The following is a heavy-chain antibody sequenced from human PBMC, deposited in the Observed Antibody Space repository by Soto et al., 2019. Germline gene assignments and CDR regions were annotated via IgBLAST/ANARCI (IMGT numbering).Heavy chain of an antibody. CDR3: ARGDSTDCSPGVCSFFYNHDMDV. J-gene: IGHJ6*02. V-gene: IGHV1-2*04. D-gene: IGHD2-8*01. CDR1: GYSFTDYH. CDR2: INPKSGGT. Sequence: QVQLVQSGAEVKKPGASVKVSCKASGYSFTDYHIHWVRQAPGQGREWLGRINPKSGGTSTSQKFQGWVTMTTDTSISTASMELARLTSEDTAIYYCARGDSTDCSPGVCSFFYNHDMDVWGQGTTVTVSS.